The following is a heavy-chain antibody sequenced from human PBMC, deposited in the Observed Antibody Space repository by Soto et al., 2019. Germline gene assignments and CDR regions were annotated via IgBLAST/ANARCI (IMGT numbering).Heavy chain of an antibody. CDR2: ITTDKGKT. CDR1: GYTFTNYG. Sequence: QVQLVQSGPEVKKPGASVKVSCKTSGYTFTNYGISWVRQAPGQGLEWMGWITTDKGKTTYAQKFQGRVTMTTDTSTSTAYMALRSLRSDDTAMSYCATRSPAFDYWGPGTLLCVFS. J-gene: IGHJ4*02. CDR3: ATRSPAFDY. V-gene: IGHV1-18*01.